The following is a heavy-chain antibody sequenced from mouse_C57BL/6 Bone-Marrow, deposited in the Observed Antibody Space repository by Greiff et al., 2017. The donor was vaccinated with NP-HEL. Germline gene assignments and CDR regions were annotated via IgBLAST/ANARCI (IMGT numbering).Heavy chain of an antibody. CDR1: GYTFTSYW. CDR3: AAFYYGYDVHWYFDV. CDR2: IHPNSGST. D-gene: IGHD2-2*01. V-gene: IGHV1-64*01. Sequence: QVQLQQPGAELVKPGASVKLSCKASGYTFTSYWMHWVKQRPGQGLEWIGMIHPNSGSTNYNEKFKSKATLTVDKSSSTAYMQLSSLTSEDSAVYYCAAFYYGYDVHWYFDVWGTGTTVTVSS. J-gene: IGHJ1*03.